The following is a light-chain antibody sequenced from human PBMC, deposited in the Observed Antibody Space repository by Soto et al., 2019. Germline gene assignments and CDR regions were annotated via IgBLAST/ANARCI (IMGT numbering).Light chain of an antibody. CDR2: WAS. CDR3: QQYYSTPRT. V-gene: IGKV4-1*01. Sequence: IVMTQSPDSLAVSLGERATINCKSSQGVLYSSDNKSYLAWYQQKPGQPPKLLIYWASTRESGVPDRFSGSGSGTDFTLTISSLQAGDVAVYYCQQYYSTPRTFGQGTRLEIK. J-gene: IGKJ5*01. CDR1: QGVLYSSDNKSY.